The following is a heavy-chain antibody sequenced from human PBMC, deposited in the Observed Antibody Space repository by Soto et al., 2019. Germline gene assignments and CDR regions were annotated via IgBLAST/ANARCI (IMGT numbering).Heavy chain of an antibody. Sequence: QVQLQESGPGLVKPSETLSLTCTVSGGSISSYYWSWIRQPAGKGLEWIGRIYTSGSTNYNPSLKSRVTMSVDTSKNQFSLKLSSVTAADTAVYYCARDRRAGIVVVPAATSGMDVWGQGTTVTVSS. D-gene: IGHD2-2*01. J-gene: IGHJ6*02. CDR2: IYTSGST. V-gene: IGHV4-4*07. CDR1: GGSISSYY. CDR3: ARDRRAGIVVVPAATSGMDV.